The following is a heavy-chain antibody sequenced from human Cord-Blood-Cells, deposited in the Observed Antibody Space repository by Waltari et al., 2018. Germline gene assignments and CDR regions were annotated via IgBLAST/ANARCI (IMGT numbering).Heavy chain of an antibody. CDR3: ARDVHDSSGYYPH. J-gene: IGHJ4*02. Sequence: EVQLVESGGSLIQPGGSLRLPCGASGFPGRRHYLRAVRQAPGKGLEWVSVIYSGGSTYYADSVKGRFTISRDNSKNTLYLQMNSLRAEDTAVYYCARDVHDSSGYYPHWGQGTLVTVSS. CDR2: IYSGGST. D-gene: IGHD3-22*01. CDR1: GFPGRRHY. V-gene: IGHV3-53*01.